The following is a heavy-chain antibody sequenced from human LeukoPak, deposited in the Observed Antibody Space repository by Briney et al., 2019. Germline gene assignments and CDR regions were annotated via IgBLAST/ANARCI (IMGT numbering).Heavy chain of an antibody. J-gene: IGHJ4*02. D-gene: IGHD2-21*02. CDR1: GFSFSSYA. Sequence: PGGSLRLSCAASGFSFSSYAMRWVRQAPGKGLEWVSGISGSGGSTFYADSVKGRFTISRDNSKNTLYLQMNSLRAEDTAVYYCAKDLVTRPPLYCDGDCYYYWAQGPLVTVSS. CDR3: AKDLVTRPPLYCDGDCYYY. V-gene: IGHV3-23*01. CDR2: ISGSGGST.